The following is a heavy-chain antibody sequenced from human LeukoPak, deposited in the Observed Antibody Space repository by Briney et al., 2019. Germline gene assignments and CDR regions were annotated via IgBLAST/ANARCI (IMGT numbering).Heavy chain of an antibody. CDR1: GGTFSSYA. J-gene: IGHJ6*02. D-gene: IGHD6-13*01. Sequence: GASVKVSCKASGGTFSSYAISWVRQAPGQGLEWMGWISAYNGNTNYAQKLQGRVTMTTDTSTSTAYMELRSLRSDDTAVYYCASSREYSSSWYPSDYYYGMDVWGQGTTVTVSS. CDR2: ISAYNGNT. V-gene: IGHV1-18*01. CDR3: ASSREYSSSWYPSDYYYGMDV.